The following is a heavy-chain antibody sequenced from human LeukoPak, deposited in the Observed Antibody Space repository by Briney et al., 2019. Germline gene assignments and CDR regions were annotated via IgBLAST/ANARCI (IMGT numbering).Heavy chain of an antibody. CDR2: IWFDGSNK. J-gene: IGHJ4*02. CDR3: ARDRASGYYYSSDY. D-gene: IGHD3-22*01. CDR1: GFTFSTHG. V-gene: IGHV3-33*01. Sequence: PGRSLRLSCAASGFTFSTHGMHWVRQAPGKGLEWVAVIWFDGSNKYYVDSVKGRFTISRDNSKNTLYLQMNSLRAEDTAVYFCARDRASGYYYSSDYWGQGTLVTVST.